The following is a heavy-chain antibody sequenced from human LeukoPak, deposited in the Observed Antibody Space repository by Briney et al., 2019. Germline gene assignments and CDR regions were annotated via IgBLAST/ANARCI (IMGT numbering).Heavy chain of an antibody. CDR1: GGSISSSSYY. CDR3: ARTRGSRIDY. CDR2: IYYSGST. J-gene: IGHJ4*02. V-gene: IGHV4-39*01. Sequence: PSETLSLTCTVSGGSISSSSYYWGWIRQPPGKGLEWIGSIYYSGSTYYNPSLKSRVTISVDTSKNQFPLKLSSVTAADTAVYYCARTRGSRIDYWGQGTLVTVSS. D-gene: IGHD3-16*01.